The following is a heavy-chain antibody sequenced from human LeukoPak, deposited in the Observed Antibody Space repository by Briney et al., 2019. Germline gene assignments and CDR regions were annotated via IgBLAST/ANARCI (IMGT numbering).Heavy chain of an antibody. V-gene: IGHV3-64D*06. Sequence: PGGSLRLSCSASGFTFSSYAMYWVRQAPGKGLEYVSGISSNGGSTYYADSVKGRFTISRDNSKNTLYLQMSSLRAEDTAVYYCARGGSSWTPDYWGQGTLVTVSS. CDR1: GFTFSSYA. CDR3: ARGGSSWTPDY. J-gene: IGHJ4*02. D-gene: IGHD6-13*01. CDR2: ISSNGGST.